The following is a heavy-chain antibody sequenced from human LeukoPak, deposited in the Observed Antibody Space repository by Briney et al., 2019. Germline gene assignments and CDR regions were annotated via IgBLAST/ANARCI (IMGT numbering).Heavy chain of an antibody. Sequence: GGSLTLSCAASGFTFSSYYMSWVRQAPGKGLEWVSVIYSGGSTYYAASVKGRFTLSRDNSKNTLYLQMNSLRAEDTAVYYCARVVLYYDFWSAYFHDWGQGTLVTVSS. CDR3: ARVVLYYDFWSAYFHD. J-gene: IGHJ4*02. V-gene: IGHV3-66*01. CDR2: IYSGGST. CDR1: GFTFSSYY. D-gene: IGHD3-3*01.